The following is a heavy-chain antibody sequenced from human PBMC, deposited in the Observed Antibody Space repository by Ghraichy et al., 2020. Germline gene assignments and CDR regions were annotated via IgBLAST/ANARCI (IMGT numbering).Heavy chain of an antibody. CDR3: ARGPDRELFFDI. Sequence: GGSLRLSCAASGFTFSSYSMNWFRQAPGKGLEWVSYISSSSSTIYYADSVKGRFTISRDNAKNSLYLQMNSLRDEDTAVYYCARGPDRELFFDIWGQGTMVTVSS. D-gene: IGHD1-26*01. J-gene: IGHJ3*02. CDR1: GFTFSSYS. V-gene: IGHV3-48*02. CDR2: ISSSSSTI.